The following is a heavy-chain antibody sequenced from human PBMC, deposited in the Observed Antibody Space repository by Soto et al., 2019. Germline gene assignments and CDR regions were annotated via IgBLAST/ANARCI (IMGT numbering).Heavy chain of an antibody. V-gene: IGHV4-4*07. D-gene: IGHD3-10*01. CDR3: ARSDYYGSGSYESY. CDR1: GGSISSYY. Sequence: QVQLQESGPGLVKPSETLSLTCTVSGGSISSYYWSWIRQPAGKGLEWIGRIYTSGSTNYNPSLKSRVTMAVDTSKNQFSLKLSSVTAADTAVYYCARSDYYGSGSYESYWGQGTLVTVSS. J-gene: IGHJ4*02. CDR2: IYTSGST.